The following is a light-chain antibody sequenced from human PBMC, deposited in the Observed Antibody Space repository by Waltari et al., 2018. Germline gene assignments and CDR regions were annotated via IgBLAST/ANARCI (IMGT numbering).Light chain of an antibody. V-gene: IGLV2-23*01. CDR2: EGS. CDR3: CSYAGSSTFYV. J-gene: IGLJ1*01. Sequence: QSALTQPASVSGSPGQSITISCPGTSSDVGSYNLVPWYQQHPGKAPKLMIYEGSKRPSGVSNRFSGSKSGNTASLTISGLQAEDEADYYCCSYAGSSTFYVFGTGTKVTVL. CDR1: SSDVGSYNL.